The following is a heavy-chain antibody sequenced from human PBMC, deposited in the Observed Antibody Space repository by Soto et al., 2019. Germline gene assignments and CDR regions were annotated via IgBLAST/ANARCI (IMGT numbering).Heavy chain of an antibody. CDR2: IYWDDDA. V-gene: IGHV2-5*02. J-gene: IGHJ3*01. D-gene: IGHD2-2*01. Sequence: ITLKESGPTLVKPTQTLTLTCTFSGFSLSADGVGVGWIRQLPGKALEWLALIYWDDDARYRPSLKSRLTITKDTSENQVVLTMTNMDPVDTATYYCAHAYGGTSWPNDAFDVWGQGTVVTVSS. CDR1: GFSLSADGVG. CDR3: AHAYGGTSWPNDAFDV.